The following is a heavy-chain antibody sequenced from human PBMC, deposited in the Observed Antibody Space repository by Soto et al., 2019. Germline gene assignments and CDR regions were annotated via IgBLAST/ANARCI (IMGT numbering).Heavy chain of an antibody. CDR1: GYTFTTYV. CDR3: ARVGHYYYGMDG. D-gene: IGHD3-3*01. V-gene: IGHV1-3*01. J-gene: IGHJ6*02. CDR2: INAGNDNT. Sequence: GASVKVSCKASGYTFTTYVMHWVRQAPGQRLEWMGWINAGNDNTKYSQKFQGRVTITRDTSASTVYMELSSLSSEDTAVYYCARVGHYYYGMDGWGQGTTVTVSS.